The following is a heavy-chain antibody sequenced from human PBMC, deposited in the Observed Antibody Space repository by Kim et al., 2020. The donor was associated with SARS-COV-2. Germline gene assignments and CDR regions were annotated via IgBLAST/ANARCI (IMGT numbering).Heavy chain of an antibody. CDR1: EFTFSTYW. CDR2: VNGDGSET. D-gene: IGHD2-15*01. V-gene: IGHV3-7*05. Sequence: GGSLRLSCAASEFTFSTYWMNWVRQAPGKGPEWVANVNGDGSETYYMDSVKGRFTISRDNAKNLLYLQMNSLRVEDTAVYYCTRDQGRSDYWGQGTLVIV. CDR3: TRDQGRSDY. J-gene: IGHJ4*02.